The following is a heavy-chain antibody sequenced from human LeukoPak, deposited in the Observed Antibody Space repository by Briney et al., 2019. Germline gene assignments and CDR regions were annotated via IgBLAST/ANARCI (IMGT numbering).Heavy chain of an antibody. CDR2: INPDSGGT. CDR3: ARPFIETLSLGALDY. V-gene: IGHV1-2*02. CDR1: GYTFTDYY. D-gene: IGHD1-26*01. Sequence: GASVKVSCKASGYTFTDYYMHWVRQAPGQGLEWMGWINPDSGGTNYAQNFQGRVTMTRDTSISTAYMELSRLRSDNTAVYYCARPFIETLSLGALDYWGQGTLVTVSS. J-gene: IGHJ4*02.